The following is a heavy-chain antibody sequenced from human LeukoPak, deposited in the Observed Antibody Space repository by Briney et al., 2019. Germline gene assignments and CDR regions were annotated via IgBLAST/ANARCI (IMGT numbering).Heavy chain of an antibody. J-gene: IGHJ6*03. CDR2: IWYDGSNK. CDR3: AKDLRATVYYYMDV. D-gene: IGHD4-17*01. V-gene: IGHV3-33*06. CDR1: GFTFSSYG. Sequence: PGRSLRLSCAASGFTFSSYGMHWVRQAPGKGLEWVAVIWYDGSNKYYADSVKGRFTISRDNSKNTLYLQMNSLRAEDTAVYYCAKDLRATVYYYMDVWGKGTTVTVSS.